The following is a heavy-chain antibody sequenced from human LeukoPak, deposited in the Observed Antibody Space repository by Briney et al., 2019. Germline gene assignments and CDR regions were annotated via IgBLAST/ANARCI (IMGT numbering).Heavy chain of an antibody. CDR1: GFTFSSYG. V-gene: IGHV3-23*01. CDR2: IIGSGSST. Sequence: GGSLRLSCAASGFTFSSYGMSWVRQAPGKGLQGVSVIIGSGSSTYYADSVKGRFTISRDNSRNTLYLQMNSLRAEDTAVYYCARWYYYETSGLYYGSFDNWGQGTLVTVSS. J-gene: IGHJ5*02. D-gene: IGHD3-22*01. CDR3: ARWYYYETSGLYYGSFDN.